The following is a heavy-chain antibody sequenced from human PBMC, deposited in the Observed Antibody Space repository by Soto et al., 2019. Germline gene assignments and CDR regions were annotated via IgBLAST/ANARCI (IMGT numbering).Heavy chain of an antibody. Sequence: SETLSLTCSVSGDSISNLDYFWAWIRQPPGQALEYIGYIYKSATTYYNPSLESRVAISVDTSKSQFSLNVTSVTAADTAVYFCARGRYCLTGRCFPNWFDSWGQGALVTVSS. J-gene: IGHJ5*01. V-gene: IGHV4-30-4*01. D-gene: IGHD7-27*01. CDR1: GDSISNLDYF. CDR3: ARGRYCLTGRCFPNWFDS. CDR2: IYKSATT.